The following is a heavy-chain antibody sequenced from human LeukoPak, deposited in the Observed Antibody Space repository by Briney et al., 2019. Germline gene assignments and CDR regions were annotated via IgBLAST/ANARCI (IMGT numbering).Heavy chain of an antibody. CDR2: ISGSGPST. CDR1: GFTFQNYA. J-gene: IGHJ4*02. D-gene: IGHD3-22*01. CDR3: ARIPTFYYDSSHYHYDY. V-gene: IGHV3-23*01. Sequence: GGSLRLSCAASGFTFQNYAMSWVRQAPGKGLEWASSISGSGPSTDYADSVKGRFTISRDKSKNTLYLQMNSLRAEDTAVYYCARIPTFYYDSSHYHYDYWGQGTLVTVSS.